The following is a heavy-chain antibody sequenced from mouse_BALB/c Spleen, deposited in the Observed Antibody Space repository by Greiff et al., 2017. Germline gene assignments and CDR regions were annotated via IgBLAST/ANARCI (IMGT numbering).Heavy chain of an antibody. CDR3: ARDAYYRYDGYFDV. CDR1: GFTFTDYY. Sequence: EVQLVESGGGLVQPGGSLRLSCATSGFTFTDYYMSWVRQPPGKALEWLGFIRNKANGYTTEYSASVKGRFTISRDNSQSILYLQMNALRAEDTAIYYCARDAYYRYDGYFDVWGAGTTVTVSS. V-gene: IGHV7-3*02. D-gene: IGHD2-14*01. J-gene: IGHJ1*01. CDR2: IRNKANGYTT.